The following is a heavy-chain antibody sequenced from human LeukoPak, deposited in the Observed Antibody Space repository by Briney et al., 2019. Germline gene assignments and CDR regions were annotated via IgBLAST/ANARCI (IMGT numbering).Heavy chain of an antibody. D-gene: IGHD3-22*01. V-gene: IGHV1-2*02. J-gene: IGHJ4*02. CDR2: INPNSGGT. CDR1: GYTFTGYY. Sequence: GASVKVSCKASGYTFTGYYMHWVRQAPGQGLEWMGWINPNSGGTNYAQKFQGRVTMTRDTSISTAYMELSRLRSDDTAVYYCARDYYDSSGYYGYDYWGQGTLVTDSS. CDR3: ARDYYDSSGYYGYDY.